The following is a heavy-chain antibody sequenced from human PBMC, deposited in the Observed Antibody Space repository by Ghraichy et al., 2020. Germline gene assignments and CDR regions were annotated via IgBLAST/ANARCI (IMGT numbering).Heavy chain of an antibody. V-gene: IGHV4-34*01. CDR3: AKGPPTMVRGVTPFDY. Sequence: SETLSLTCAVYGGSFSGYYWSWIRQPPGKGLEWIGEINHSGSTNYNPSLKSRVTISVDTSKNQFSLKLSSVTAADTAVYYCAKGPPTMVRGVTPFDYWGQGTLVTVS. CDR1: GGSFSGYY. J-gene: IGHJ4*02. CDR2: INHSGST. D-gene: IGHD3-10*01.